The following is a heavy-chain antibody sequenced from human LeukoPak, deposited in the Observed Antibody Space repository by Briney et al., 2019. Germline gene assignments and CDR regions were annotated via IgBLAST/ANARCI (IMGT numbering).Heavy chain of an antibody. Sequence: PGGSLRLSCAASGFTFSSYSMNWVRQAPGKGLEWISYITGSSTTTHYADSVKGRFTISRDNAKNSLYLQMNSLRAEDTAVYFCASDRVRWGQGTLVTVSS. CDR2: ITGSSTTT. J-gene: IGHJ4*02. CDR1: GFTFSSYS. V-gene: IGHV3-48*04. CDR3: ASDRVR.